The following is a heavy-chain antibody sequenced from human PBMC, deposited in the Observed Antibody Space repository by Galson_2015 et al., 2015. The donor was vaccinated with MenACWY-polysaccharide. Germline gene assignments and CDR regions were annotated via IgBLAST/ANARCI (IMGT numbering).Heavy chain of an antibody. J-gene: IGHJ4*02. CDR1: GYSISSGYY. CDR2: IYHSGST. CDR3: ARVEKYSGSYYILH. V-gene: IGHV4-38-2*01. Sequence: ETLSLACAVSGYSISSGYYWGWIRQPPGKGLEWIGSIYHSGSTYYNPSLKSRVTISVDTSKNQFSLKLRSVTAADTAVYYCARVEKYSGSYYILHWGQGTLVTVSS. D-gene: IGHD1-26*01.